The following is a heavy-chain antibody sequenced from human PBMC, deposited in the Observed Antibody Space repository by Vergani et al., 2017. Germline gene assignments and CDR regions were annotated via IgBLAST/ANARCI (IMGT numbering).Heavy chain of an antibody. CDR2: ISSNGGST. V-gene: IGHV3-64*04. CDR3: ARDEYYYGSSNWYFDL. D-gene: IGHD3-10*01. J-gene: IGHJ2*01. CDR1: GFTFSNAW. Sequence: VQLVESGGGLVKPGGSLRLSCAASGFTFSNAWMSWVRQAPGKGLEYVSAISSNGGSTYYANSVKGRFTISRDNAKNSLYLQMNSLRAEDTAVYYCARDEYYYGSSNWYFDLWGRGTLVTVSS.